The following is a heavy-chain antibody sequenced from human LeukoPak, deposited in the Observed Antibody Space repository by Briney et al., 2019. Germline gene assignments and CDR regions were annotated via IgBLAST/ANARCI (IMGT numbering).Heavy chain of an antibody. CDR1: GFTLSSHS. V-gene: IGHV3-23*01. CDR3: AKYLGYCTNGVCYLDY. J-gene: IGHJ4*02. CDR2: ISGGGGTI. Sequence: GGSLRLSCAASGFTLSSHSMYWVRQAPGKGLEWVSGISGGGGTIYYADSVKGRFTISRDNSKNTLYLQMNSLRAEDTAVYYCAKYLGYCTNGVCYLDYWGQGTLVTVSS. D-gene: IGHD2-8*01.